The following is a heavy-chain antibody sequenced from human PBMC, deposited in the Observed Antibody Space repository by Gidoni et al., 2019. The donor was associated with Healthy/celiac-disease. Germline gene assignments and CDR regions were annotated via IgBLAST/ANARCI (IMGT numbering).Heavy chain of an antibody. V-gene: IGHV4-34*01. CDR1: GGSFSGYY. J-gene: IGHJ3*02. D-gene: IGHD5-18*01. CDR3: ARGLRDTAHAFDI. CDR2: INHSGST. Sequence: QVQLQQWGAGLLKPSETLSLTCAVYGGSFSGYYWCWIRQPPGKGLDWIGEINHSGSTNYNPSLKSRVTISVETPMSQFSLKLSSVTAADTAVYYCARGLRDTAHAFDIWGQGTMVTVSS.